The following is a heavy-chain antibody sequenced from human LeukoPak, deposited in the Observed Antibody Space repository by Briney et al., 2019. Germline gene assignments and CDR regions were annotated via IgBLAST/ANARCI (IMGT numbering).Heavy chain of an antibody. V-gene: IGHV4-39*01. Sequence: SETLSLTCTVSGGSISSSIFYWGWIRQSPGKGLEWIGSIYDTGSTYYNPSLKSRVTISLDTSKNQFSLKLTSVTAADTAVYHCARLKGTNGVCYPDYWGQGTLVTVSS. D-gene: IGHD2-8*01. CDR3: ARLKGTNGVCYPDY. CDR2: IYDTGST. CDR1: GGSISSSIFY. J-gene: IGHJ4*02.